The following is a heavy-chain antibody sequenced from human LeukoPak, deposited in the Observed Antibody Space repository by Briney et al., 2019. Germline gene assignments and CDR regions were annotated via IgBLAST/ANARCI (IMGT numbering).Heavy chain of an antibody. CDR2: IYTSGST. J-gene: IGHJ3*02. V-gene: IGHV4-4*07. Sequence: PSETLSLICTVSGGSISSYYWSWIRQPAGKGLEWIGRIYTSGSTNYNPSLKSRVTMSVDTSKNQFSLKLSSVTAADTAVYYCARDGSSWSHDAFDIWGQGTMVTVSS. CDR1: GGSISSYY. D-gene: IGHD6-13*01. CDR3: ARDGSSWSHDAFDI.